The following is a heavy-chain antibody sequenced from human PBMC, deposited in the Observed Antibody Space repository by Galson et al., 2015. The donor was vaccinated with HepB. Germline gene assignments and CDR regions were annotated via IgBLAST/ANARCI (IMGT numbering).Heavy chain of an antibody. J-gene: IGHJ4*02. CDR2: ITSSGGNS. CDR3: TKDGIMVANNPYHLHY. D-gene: IGHD2-15*01. V-gene: IGHV3-23*01. CDR1: GFRFTRYA. Sequence: SLRLSCAASGFRFTRYAITWVRQAPGKVLEWVSSITSSGGNSYYTDSVKGRFTVSRDNSKNTLLLQLNSLRAEHTAMYFCTKDGIMVANNPYHLHYWGQGTLVTVS.